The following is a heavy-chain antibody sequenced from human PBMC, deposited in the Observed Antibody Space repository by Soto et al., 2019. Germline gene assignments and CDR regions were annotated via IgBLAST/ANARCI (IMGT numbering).Heavy chain of an antibody. Sequence: GGSLRLSCAASGFTFSSYAMSWVRQAPGKGLEWVSAISGSGGSTYYADSVKGRFTISRDNSKNTLYLQMNSLRAEDTAVYYCAKATHPFDSSSLDYWGQGTLVTVSS. V-gene: IGHV3-23*01. J-gene: IGHJ4*02. CDR1: GFTFSSYA. CDR2: ISGSGGST. CDR3: AKATHPFDSSSLDY. D-gene: IGHD3-9*01.